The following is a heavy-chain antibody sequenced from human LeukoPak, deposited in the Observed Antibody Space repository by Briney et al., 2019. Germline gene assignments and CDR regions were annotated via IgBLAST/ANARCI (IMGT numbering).Heavy chain of an antibody. CDR2: ISGSGGST. CDR3: AKAEYYYDSSGYYGMGEFDY. J-gene: IGHJ4*02. V-gene: IGHV3-23*01. CDR1: GFTFSSYT. D-gene: IGHD3-22*01. Sequence: GGSLRLSCAASGFTFSSYTIHWVRQAPGKGLEWVSAISGSGGSTYYADSVKGRFTISRDNSKNTLYLQMNSLRAEDTAVYYCAKAEYYYDSSGYYGMGEFDYWGQGTLVTVSS.